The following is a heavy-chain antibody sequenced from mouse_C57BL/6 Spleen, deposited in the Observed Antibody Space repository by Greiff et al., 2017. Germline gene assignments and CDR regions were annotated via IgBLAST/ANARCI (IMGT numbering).Heavy chain of an antibody. CDR1: GFTFTDYY. V-gene: IGHV7-3*01. CDR3: ARYIRYYFDY. CDR2: IRNKANGYTT. Sequence: EVKLVESGGGLVQPGGSLSLSCAASGFTFTDYYMSWVRQPPGKALEWLGFIRNKANGYTTEYSASVKGRFTISRDNSQSILYLQMNALRAEDSATYYCARYIRYYFDYWGQGTTLTVSS. J-gene: IGHJ2*01.